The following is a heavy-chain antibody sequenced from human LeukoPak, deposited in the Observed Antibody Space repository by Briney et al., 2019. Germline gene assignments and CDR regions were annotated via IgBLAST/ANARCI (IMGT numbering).Heavy chain of an antibody. V-gene: IGHV1-18*04. Sequence: ASEKVSYKASGYTYTSYGISWVRQAPGQGLEGMGWISAYNGNTNYAQKLQGRVTMTTDTSTSTAYMELRSLRSDDTAVYYCARERPSYYGMDVWGKGTTVTVSS. CDR3: ARERPSYYGMDV. J-gene: IGHJ6*04. CDR2: ISAYNGNT. CDR1: GYTYTSYG.